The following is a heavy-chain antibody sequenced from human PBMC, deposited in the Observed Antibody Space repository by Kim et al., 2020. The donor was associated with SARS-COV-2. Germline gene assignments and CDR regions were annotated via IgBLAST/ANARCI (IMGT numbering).Heavy chain of an antibody. CDR2: INHSGST. V-gene: IGHV4-34*01. D-gene: IGHD6-6*01. CDR3: ARGRSLNYYFDY. J-gene: IGHJ4*02. CDR1: GGSFSGYY. Sequence: SETLSLTCAVYGGSFSGYYWSWIRQPPGKGLEWIGEINHSGSTNYNPSLKSRVTISVDTSKNQFSLKLSSVTAADTAVYYCARGRSLNYYFDYWGQGTLVTVSS.